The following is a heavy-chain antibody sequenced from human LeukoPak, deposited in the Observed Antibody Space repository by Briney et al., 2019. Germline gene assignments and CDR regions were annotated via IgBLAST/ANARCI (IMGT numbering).Heavy chain of an antibody. J-gene: IGHJ3*02. CDR1: GFTFSTYW. Sequence: HPGGSLRLSCAASGFTFSTYWMSWVRHAPGKGLEWVAVISYDGSNKYYADSVKGRFTISRDNSKNTLYLQMNSLRAEDTAVYYCARDWYSSSSYAFDIWGQGTMVTVSS. V-gene: IGHV3-30*03. D-gene: IGHD6-6*01. CDR2: ISYDGSNK. CDR3: ARDWYSSSSYAFDI.